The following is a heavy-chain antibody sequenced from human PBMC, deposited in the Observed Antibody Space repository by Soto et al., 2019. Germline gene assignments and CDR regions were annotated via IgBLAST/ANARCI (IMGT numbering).Heavy chain of an antibody. J-gene: IGHJ6*02. Sequence: TLSLTCTVSGGSISSGDYYWSWIRQPPGKGLEWIGYIYYSGSTYYNPSLKSRVTISVDTSKNQFSLKLSSVTAADTAVYYCARALRYFDWLLRGGGMDVWGQGTTVTVSS. CDR2: IYYSGST. CDR3: ARALRYFDWLLRGGGMDV. V-gene: IGHV4-30-4*01. CDR1: GGSISSGDYY. D-gene: IGHD3-9*01.